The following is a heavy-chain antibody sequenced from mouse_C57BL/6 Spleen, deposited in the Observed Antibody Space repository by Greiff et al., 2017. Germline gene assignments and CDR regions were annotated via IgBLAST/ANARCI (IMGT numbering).Heavy chain of an antibody. Sequence: EVQLMESGEGLVKPGGSLKLSCAASGFTFSSYAMSWVRQTPEKRLEWVAYISSGGDYIYYADTVKGRFTISRDNARNTLYLQMSSLKSEDTAMYYCTRGSYSNYDAMDYWGQGTSVTVSS. J-gene: IGHJ4*01. V-gene: IGHV5-9-1*02. D-gene: IGHD2-5*01. CDR3: TRGSYSNYDAMDY. CDR2: ISSGGDYI. CDR1: GFTFSSYA.